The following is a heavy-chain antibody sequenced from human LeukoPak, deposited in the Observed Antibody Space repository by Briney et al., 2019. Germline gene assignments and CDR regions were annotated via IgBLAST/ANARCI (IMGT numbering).Heavy chain of an antibody. Sequence: ASVKVSCKAAGYTFTSYDINWVRQATGQGREWMGGMNPNSGNTGYAQKFQGRVTMTRNTSISTAYMELSSLRSEDTAVYYCARGGSLWFGELFFDYWGQGTLVTVSS. CDR3: ARGGSLWFGELFFDY. D-gene: IGHD3-10*01. CDR2: MNPNSGNT. CDR1: GYTFTSYD. V-gene: IGHV1-8*01. J-gene: IGHJ4*02.